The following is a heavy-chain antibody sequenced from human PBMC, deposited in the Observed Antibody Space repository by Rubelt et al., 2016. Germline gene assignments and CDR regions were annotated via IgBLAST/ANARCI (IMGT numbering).Heavy chain of an antibody. CDR3: ARGKCSSTSCYRIDAFDI. Sequence: EVQLVESGGGLVQPGGSLRLSCAASGFTFSSYWMSWVRQDPGKGLEWVANIKQDGSGNYYVDSVKGRFTISRDNAKNSLYLQMNSLRAEDTAVYYCARGKCSSTSCYRIDAFDIWGQGTMVTVSS. CDR2: IKQDGSGN. V-gene: IGHV3-7*01. D-gene: IGHD2-2*02. J-gene: IGHJ3*02. CDR1: GFTFSSYW.